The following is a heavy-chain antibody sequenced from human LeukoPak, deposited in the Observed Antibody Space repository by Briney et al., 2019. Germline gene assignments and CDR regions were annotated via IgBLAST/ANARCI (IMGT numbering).Heavy chain of an antibody. Sequence: PGGSLRLSCTTSGFTFGDYGMSWFRQAPGKGLEWVSFIRSKTYSGATDYVASVKGRFTISRDNAKNSLYLQMSSLRAEDTAVYYCARDLVQLWSKDYWGQGTLVTVSS. D-gene: IGHD5-18*01. CDR2: IRSKTYSGAT. CDR1: GFTFGDYG. V-gene: IGHV3-49*03. CDR3: ARDLVQLWSKDY. J-gene: IGHJ4*02.